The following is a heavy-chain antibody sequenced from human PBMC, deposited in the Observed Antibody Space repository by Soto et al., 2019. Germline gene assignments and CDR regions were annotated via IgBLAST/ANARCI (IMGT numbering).Heavy chain of an antibody. CDR3: AREIDGYYGMDV. CDR2: IIPMFGTA. Sequence: QVPLVQSGAEVKKPGSSVKVSCKASGGTFSTDSISWVRQAPGQGLEWMGGIIPMFGTANNAQKFQGRVTITADESTSTAYMGLSSLRSEDTAVYFCAREIDGYYGMDVWGQGTTVTVAS. CDR1: GGTFSTDS. V-gene: IGHV1-69*12. J-gene: IGHJ6*02.